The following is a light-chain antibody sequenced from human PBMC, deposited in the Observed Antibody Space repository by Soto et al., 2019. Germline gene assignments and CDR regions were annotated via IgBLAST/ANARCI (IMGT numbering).Light chain of an antibody. J-gene: IGLJ2*01. Sequence: QSALTQPPSVSGSPGQSVTISCTGASTDFGTYNRVSWYQQPPGTAPKLTIYEVSNRPSGVPDRFSGSKSGNTASLTISGLQAEDEADYYCSSYTGSSVVFGGGTKLTVL. CDR2: EVS. CDR3: SSYTGSSVV. V-gene: IGLV2-18*02. CDR1: STDFGTYNR.